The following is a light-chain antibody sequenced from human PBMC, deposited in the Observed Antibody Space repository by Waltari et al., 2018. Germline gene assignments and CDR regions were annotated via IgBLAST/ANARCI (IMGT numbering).Light chain of an antibody. Sequence: ELAMTQSPPTLSVSPGESATLSCRASQSVSNNLVWYQQKPGQAPRLLIYDASTRATDIPARFSGSGSGTEFTLTISSLQSEDSAVYYCQQYNTWLRTFGQGTKVEI. CDR2: DAS. CDR3: QQYNTWLRT. J-gene: IGKJ1*01. CDR1: QSVSNN. V-gene: IGKV3-15*01.